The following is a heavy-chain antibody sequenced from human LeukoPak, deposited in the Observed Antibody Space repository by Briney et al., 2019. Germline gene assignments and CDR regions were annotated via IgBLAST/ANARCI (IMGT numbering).Heavy chain of an antibody. J-gene: IGHJ3*02. CDR2: INHSGST. D-gene: IGHD2-21*02. V-gene: IGHV4-34*01. CDR3: ARQSIVVVTDAFDI. CDR1: GGSFSGYY. Sequence: SETLSLTCAVYGGSFSGYYWSWIRQPPGKGLEWIGEINHSGSTNYNPSLKSRVTILVDTSKNQFSLKLSSVTAADTAVYYCARQSIVVVTDAFDIWGQGTMVTVSS.